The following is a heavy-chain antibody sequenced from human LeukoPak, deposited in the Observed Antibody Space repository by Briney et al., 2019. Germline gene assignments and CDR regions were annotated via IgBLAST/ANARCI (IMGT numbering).Heavy chain of an antibody. CDR3: ARDLLSGSYYFDY. V-gene: IGHV3-9*01. CDR1: GFTFDDYG. J-gene: IGHJ4*02. D-gene: IGHD1-26*01. CDR2: ISWNSGSI. Sequence: PGGSLRLSCAASGFTFDDYGMHWVRQAPGKGLEWVSGISWNSGSIGYADSVKGRFTISRDNGKNSLYLQMNSLRAEDTAVYYCARDLLSGSYYFDYWGQGTLVTVSS.